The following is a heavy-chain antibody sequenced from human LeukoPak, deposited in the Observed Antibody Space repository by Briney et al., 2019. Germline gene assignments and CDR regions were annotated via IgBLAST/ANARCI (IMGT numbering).Heavy chain of an antibody. CDR3: ARRSGYSSGWYVLPPVPFDY. CDR1: GGSFSGYY. V-gene: IGHV4-34*01. J-gene: IGHJ4*02. Sequence: PSETLSLTCAVYGGSFSGYYWSWIRQPPGKGLEWIGEINHSGSTNYNPSLKSRVTISVDTSKNQFSLKLSSVTAADTAVYYCARRSGYSSGWYVLPPVPFDYWGQGTLVTVSS. CDR2: INHSGST. D-gene: IGHD6-19*01.